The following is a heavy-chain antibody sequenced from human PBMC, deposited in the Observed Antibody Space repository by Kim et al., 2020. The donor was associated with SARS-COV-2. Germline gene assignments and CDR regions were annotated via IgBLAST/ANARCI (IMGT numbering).Heavy chain of an antibody. J-gene: IGHJ6*02. CDR3: ARAIQDYYYGMDV. Sequence: YVDSVKGRFTISRDNAKNSLYLQMNSLRAEDTAVYYCARAIQDYYYGMDVWGQGTTVTVSS. D-gene: IGHD3-3*01. V-gene: IGHV3-7*01.